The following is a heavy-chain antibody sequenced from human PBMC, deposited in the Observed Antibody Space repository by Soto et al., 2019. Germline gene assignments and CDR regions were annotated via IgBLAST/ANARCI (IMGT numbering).Heavy chain of an antibody. CDR3: ARGLGPHIVVVVAATIDAFDI. Sequence: SETLSLTCTVSGGSISSGGYYWSWIRQHPGKGLEWIGYIYYSGSTYYNPSLKSRVTISVDTSKNQFSLKLSSVTAADTAVYYCARGLGPHIVVVVAATIDAFDIWGQGTMVTVSS. J-gene: IGHJ3*02. D-gene: IGHD2-15*01. CDR2: IYYSGST. CDR1: GGSISSGGYY. V-gene: IGHV4-31*03.